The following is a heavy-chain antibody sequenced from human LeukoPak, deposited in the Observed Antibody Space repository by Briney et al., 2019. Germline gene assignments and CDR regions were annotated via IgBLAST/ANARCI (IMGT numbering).Heavy chain of an antibody. CDR3: ARSSGYYVRVNVDY. Sequence: PGGSLRLSCAASGFTFSNYAMHWVRQAPGKGLEWVSSISSSSSYIYYADSVKGRFTISIDNAKNSLYLQMNSLRAEDTAVYYCARSSGYYVRVNVDYWGQGTLVTVSS. J-gene: IGHJ4*02. CDR2: ISSSSSYI. V-gene: IGHV3-21*01. CDR1: GFTFSNYA. D-gene: IGHD3-22*01.